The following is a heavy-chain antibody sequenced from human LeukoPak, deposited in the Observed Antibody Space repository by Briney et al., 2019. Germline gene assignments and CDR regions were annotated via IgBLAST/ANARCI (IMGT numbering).Heavy chain of an antibody. J-gene: IGHJ6*03. D-gene: IGHD6-19*01. CDR2: ISSSGSTI. CDR1: RFTFSSYS. CDR3: ARGGSSGWFEGLWYYYYYMDV. Sequence: GGSLRLSCAASRFTFSSYSMNWVRQAPGKGLEWVSSISSSGSTIYYADSVKGRFTISRDNAKNSLYLQMNSLRAEGTAVYYCARGGSSGWFEGLWYYYYYMDVWGKGTTVTISS. V-gene: IGHV3-48*04.